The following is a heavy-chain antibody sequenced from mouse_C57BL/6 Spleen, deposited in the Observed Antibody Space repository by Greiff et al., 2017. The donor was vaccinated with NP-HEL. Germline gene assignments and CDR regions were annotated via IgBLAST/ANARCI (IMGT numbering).Heavy chain of an antibody. J-gene: IGHJ2*01. D-gene: IGHD1-1*01. V-gene: IGHV3-6*01. CDR1: GYSITSGYY. Sequence: EVKLMESGPGLVKPSQSLSLTCSVTGYSITSGYYWNWIRQFPGNKLEWMGYISYDGSNNYNPSLKNRISITRDTSKNQFFLKLNSVTTEDTATYYCARWYYYGTIDYWGQGTTLTVSS. CDR3: ARWYYYGTIDY. CDR2: ISYDGSN.